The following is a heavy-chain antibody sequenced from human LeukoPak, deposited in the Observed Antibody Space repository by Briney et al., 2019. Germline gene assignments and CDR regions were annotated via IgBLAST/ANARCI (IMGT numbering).Heavy chain of an antibody. CDR2: INHSGST. CDR3: ARGRWSYAFDI. J-gene: IGHJ3*02. Sequence: SETLSLTCAVYGGSFSGYYWSWIRQPPGKGLEWIGEINHSGSTNYNPSLKSRVTISVDTSKNQFSLKLSSVTAADTAVYYCARGRWSYAFDIWGQGTMVTVSS. CDR1: GGSFSGYY. V-gene: IGHV4-34*01. D-gene: IGHD6-13*01.